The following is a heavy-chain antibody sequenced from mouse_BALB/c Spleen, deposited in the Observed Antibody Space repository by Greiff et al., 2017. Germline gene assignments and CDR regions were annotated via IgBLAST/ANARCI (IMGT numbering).Heavy chain of an antibody. D-gene: IGHD4-1*01. V-gene: IGHV1-54*01. J-gene: IGHJ2*01. CDR2: INPGSGGT. CDR3: ARGSGTGDY. CDR1: GYAFTNYL. Sequence: QVQLKESGAELVRPGTSVKVSCKASGYAFTNYLIEWVKQRPGQGLEWIGVINPGSGGTNYNEKFKGKATLTADKSSSTAYMQLSSLTSDDSAVYFCARGSGTGDYWGQGTTLTVSS.